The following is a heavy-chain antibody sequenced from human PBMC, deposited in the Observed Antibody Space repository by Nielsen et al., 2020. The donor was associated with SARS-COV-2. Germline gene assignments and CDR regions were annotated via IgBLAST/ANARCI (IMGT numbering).Heavy chain of an antibody. CDR3: ARDGRRSWEHWYYYGMDV. V-gene: IGHV3-30*03. CDR1: GFTFSSYG. J-gene: IGHJ6*02. D-gene: IGHD1-26*01. Sequence: GESLKISCAASGFTFSSYGMHWVRQAPGKGLEWVAVISYDGSNKYYADSVKGRFTISRDNSKNTLYLQMNSLRAEDTAVYYCARDGRRSWEHWYYYGMDVWGQGTTVTVSS. CDR2: ISYDGSNK.